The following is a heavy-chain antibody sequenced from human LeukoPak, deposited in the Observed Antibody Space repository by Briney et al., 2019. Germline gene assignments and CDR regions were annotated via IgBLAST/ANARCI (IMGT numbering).Heavy chain of an antibody. D-gene: IGHD2-15*01. J-gene: IGHJ5*02. CDR2: ISSSCSTI. CDR3: AREFYSSFDP. CDR1: GFTFSSYE. V-gene: IGHV3-48*03. Sequence: GGSLRLSCAASGFTFSSYEMNWVRQAPGKGLEWVSYISSSCSTIYYADSVKGRFTISRDNAKNSLYLQMNSLRAEDTAVYYCAREFYSSFDPWGQGTLVTVSS.